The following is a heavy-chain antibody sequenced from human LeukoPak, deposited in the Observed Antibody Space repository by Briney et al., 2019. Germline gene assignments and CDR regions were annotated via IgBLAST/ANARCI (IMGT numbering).Heavy chain of an antibody. CDR1: GCTFTGYY. V-gene: IGHV1-2*02. J-gene: IGHJ3*02. CDR2: INPNSGAT. D-gene: IGHD2-21*01. Sequence: ASVKVSCKASGCTFTGYYLHWVRQAPGQGLEWMGWINPNSGATNYAQKFQGRVTMTRDTSLSTAYMELSRLKSDDTAVYYCARDIIVVAYDAFDIWGQGTMVTVSS. CDR3: ARDIIVVAYDAFDI.